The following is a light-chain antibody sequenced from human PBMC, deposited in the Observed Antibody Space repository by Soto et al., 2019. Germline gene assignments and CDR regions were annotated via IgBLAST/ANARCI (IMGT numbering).Light chain of an antibody. J-gene: IGKJ1*01. CDR1: QSVSAN. V-gene: IGKV3-15*01. CDR3: QQYDNWPPGT. Sequence: EIVMTQSPATLSVSPEERVTLSCRASQSVSANLSCYQQKPGQAPRLLVYGAATRATGIPARFSGGGSGTEFTLTISSLQSQDCAVYYCQQYDNWPPGTFGQGTKVEIK. CDR2: GAA.